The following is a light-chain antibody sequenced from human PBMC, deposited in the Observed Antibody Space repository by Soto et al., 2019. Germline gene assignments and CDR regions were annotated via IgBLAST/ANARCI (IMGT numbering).Light chain of an antibody. CDR2: GAS. CDR1: QSVSSNY. J-gene: IGKJ3*01. Sequence: EIVLTQSPGTLSLSPGERVTLSCRASQSVSSNYLAWYQQKPGQAPRLLIYGASSRATGIPDPFRGSGPGTDCALPLSRLEPDAFAVSYFRQYGTSPFTFGPRTNVHI. V-gene: IGKV3-20*01. CDR3: RQYGTSPFT.